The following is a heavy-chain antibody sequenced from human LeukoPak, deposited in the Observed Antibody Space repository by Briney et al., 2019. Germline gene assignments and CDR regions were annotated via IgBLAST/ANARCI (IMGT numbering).Heavy chain of an antibody. V-gene: IGHV3-21*01. CDR1: GFTFSSYS. J-gene: IGHJ4*02. D-gene: IGHD6-19*01. CDR2: ISRSSNYK. CDR3: ARIKRIRYSSGWSLDY. Sequence: GGSLRLSCAASGFTFSSYSMNWVRQAPGKGLEWVSSISRSSNYKYYADSVKGRFTISRDNAKNSLYLQMNSLRAEDTAVYYCARIKRIRYSSGWSLDYWGQGTLVTVSS.